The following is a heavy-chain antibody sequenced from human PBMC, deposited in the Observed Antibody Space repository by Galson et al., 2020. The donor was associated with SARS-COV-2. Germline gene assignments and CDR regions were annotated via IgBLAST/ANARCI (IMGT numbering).Heavy chain of an antibody. J-gene: IGHJ5*02. V-gene: IGHV3-11*01. CDR3: ARESWGSLDP. Sequence: GGSLRLSCAASGFIFSDAHMTWIRQAPGKGLEWISYIKNGGDTIYYADSVKGRFTMSRDNANNLLYLQMNSLRVEDTAMYYCARESWGSLDPWGQGTLVTVST. CDR2: IKNGGDTI. CDR1: GFIFSDAH. D-gene: IGHD3-16*01.